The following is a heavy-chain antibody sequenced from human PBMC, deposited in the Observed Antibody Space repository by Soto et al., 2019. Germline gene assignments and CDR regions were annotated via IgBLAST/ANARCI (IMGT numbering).Heavy chain of an antibody. J-gene: IGHJ6*03. D-gene: IGHD1-1*01. V-gene: IGHV3-23*01. Sequence: PGGSLRLSCAASGFTFSSYAMSWVRQAPGKGLEWVSAISGSGGSTYYADSVKGRFTISRDNSKNTLYLQMNSLRAEDTAVYYCAKRWKPSMRPYYYYYMDVWGKGTTVTVSS. CDR3: AKRWKPSMRPYYYYYMDV. CDR1: GFTFSSYA. CDR2: ISGSGGST.